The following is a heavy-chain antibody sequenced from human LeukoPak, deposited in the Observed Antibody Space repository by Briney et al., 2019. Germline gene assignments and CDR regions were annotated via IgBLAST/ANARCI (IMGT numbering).Heavy chain of an antibody. CDR3: TRRLWQWKGDYYHYMDV. J-gene: IGHJ6*03. CDR2: IRSKANSYAT. CDR1: GFTFSGSA. V-gene: IGHV3-73*01. D-gene: IGHD6-19*01. Sequence: GGSLRLSCAASGFTFSGSAMHWVRQASGKGLEWVGRIRSKANSYATAYAASVKGRFTISRDDSKNTAYLQMNSLKTEDTAVYYCTRRLWQWKGDYYHYMDVWGKGTTVTISS.